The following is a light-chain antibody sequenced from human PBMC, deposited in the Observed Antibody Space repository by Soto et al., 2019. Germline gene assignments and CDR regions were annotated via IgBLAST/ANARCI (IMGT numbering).Light chain of an antibody. CDR2: DAT. V-gene: IGKV1-5*01. J-gene: IGKJ5*01. CDR1: QSFNTW. CDR3: QQYDDYPIT. Sequence: EIHMTQSPSTPSSSVGDKINITCXASQSFNTWLAWYQQKPGKAPKLLIYDATNLETGVPSRFSGSGSGTDFTFTISSLQPEDIATYHCQQYDDYPITFGQGTRLENK.